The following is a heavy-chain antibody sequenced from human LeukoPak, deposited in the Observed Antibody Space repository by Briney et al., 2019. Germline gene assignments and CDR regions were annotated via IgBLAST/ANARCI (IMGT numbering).Heavy chain of an antibody. CDR2: IRYDGSNK. V-gene: IGHV3-30*02. D-gene: IGHD6-19*01. CDR3: AKDLVAVAAHGDC. J-gene: IGHJ4*02. Sequence: QPGGSLRLSCAASGFTFSSYGMHWVRQAPGKGLEWVAFIRYDGSNKYYADSVKGRFTISRDNSKNTLYLQMNSLRAEDTAVYYCAKDLVAVAAHGDCWGQGTLVTVSS. CDR1: GFTFSSYG.